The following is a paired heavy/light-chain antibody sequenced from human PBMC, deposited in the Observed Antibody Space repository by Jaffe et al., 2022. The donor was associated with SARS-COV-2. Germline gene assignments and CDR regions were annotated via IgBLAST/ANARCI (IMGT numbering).Heavy chain of an antibody. CDR3: VASSAVGDRH. Sequence: EVQLVESGGDLVQPGGSGSLRLSCVASGFTFTSYWMTWVRQPPGKGPEWVASIKQDGIEKFYADSVTGRFTISRDNVKNSMYLQMDSLRVEDTATYYCVASSAVGDRHWGQGTLVTVSS. V-gene: IGHV3-7*01. J-gene: IGHJ4*02. D-gene: IGHD3-10*01. CDR1: GFTFTSYW. CDR2: IKQDGIEK.
Light chain of an antibody. CDR2: GAS. CDR1: EDIISS. V-gene: IGKV1-16*02. CDR3: QQYHAFPLT. J-gene: IGKJ4*01. Sequence: DIQMTQSPSSLSASVGDRVTITCRASEDIISSLVWFQQKPGKAPKSLIYGASSLESGVPSKFSGSGSGTDFTLTITRLQPEDFATYYCQQYHAFPLTFGAGTRVEI.